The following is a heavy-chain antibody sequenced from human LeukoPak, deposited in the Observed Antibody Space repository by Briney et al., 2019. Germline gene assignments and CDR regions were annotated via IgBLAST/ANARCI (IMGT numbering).Heavy chain of an antibody. CDR1: GYTFTGYY. CDR3: ARDAMVVTPHAFDI. CDR2: IIPIFGTA. J-gene: IGHJ3*02. D-gene: IGHD4-23*01. Sequence: SVKVSCKASGYTFTGYYMHWVRQAPGQGLEWMGRIIPIFGTANYAQKFQGRVTITTDESTSTAYMELSSLRSEDTAVYYCARDAMVVTPHAFDIWGQGTMVTVSS. V-gene: IGHV1-69*05.